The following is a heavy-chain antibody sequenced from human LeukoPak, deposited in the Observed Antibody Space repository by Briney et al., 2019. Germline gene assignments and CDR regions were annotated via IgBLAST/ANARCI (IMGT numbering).Heavy chain of an antibody. CDR3: ARDGGIVVVTADWYYGMDV. V-gene: IGHV3-48*03. Sequence: GGSLRLSCAASGFTFSSYEMNWVRQAPGKGLEWVSYISSSGSTIYYADSVKGRFTISRDNAKNSLYLQMNSLRAEDTAVYYCARDGGIVVVTADWYYGMDVWGQGTTVTVSS. J-gene: IGHJ6*02. D-gene: IGHD2-2*01. CDR2: ISSSGSTI. CDR1: GFTFSSYE.